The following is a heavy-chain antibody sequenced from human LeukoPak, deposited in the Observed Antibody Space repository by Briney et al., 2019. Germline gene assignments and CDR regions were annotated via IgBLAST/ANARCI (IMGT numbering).Heavy chain of an antibody. J-gene: IGHJ6*02. V-gene: IGHV1-69*04. Sequence: GASVKVSCKASGGTFSNSEINWVRQAPGQGLEWVGRIIPILDIVNYAQKILGRVTITADESTTTVFMELNSLTSEDTAVYYCARAPGDVGYYYYGLDVWGQGTTVTVSS. CDR2: IIPILDIV. CDR3: ARAPGDVGYYYYGLDV. D-gene: IGHD3-10*01. CDR1: GGTFSNSE.